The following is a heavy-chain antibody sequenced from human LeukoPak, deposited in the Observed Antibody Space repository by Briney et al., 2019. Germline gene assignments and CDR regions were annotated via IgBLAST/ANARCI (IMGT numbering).Heavy chain of an antibody. D-gene: IGHD3-10*01. CDR2: IKQDGSEK. Sequence: GGSLRLSCAASGFIFSNYWMTWVRQAPGKGLEWVGNIKQDGSEKYYVDSVKGRFTISRDNSKNTLYLQMNSLRADDTAVYYCARVADYYGSANFDYWGQGTLVTVSS. V-gene: IGHV3-7*01. CDR3: ARVADYYGSANFDY. CDR1: GFIFSNYW. J-gene: IGHJ4*02.